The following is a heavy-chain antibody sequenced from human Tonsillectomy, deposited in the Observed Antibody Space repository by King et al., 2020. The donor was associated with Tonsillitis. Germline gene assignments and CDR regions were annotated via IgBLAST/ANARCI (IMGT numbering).Heavy chain of an antibody. Sequence: LQLQESGSGLVKPSQTLSLTCAVSGGSISSGGYSWSWIRQPPGKGLEWIGYIYHSGSTYYNPSLKSRVTISVERSKNQFSLKLSSVTAADTAVYYCAREWALGFLEWSPFYYWGQGTLVTVSS. D-gene: IGHD3-3*01. V-gene: IGHV4-30-2*01. CDR3: AREWALGFLEWSPFYY. J-gene: IGHJ4*02. CDR2: IYHSGST. CDR1: GGSISSGGYS.